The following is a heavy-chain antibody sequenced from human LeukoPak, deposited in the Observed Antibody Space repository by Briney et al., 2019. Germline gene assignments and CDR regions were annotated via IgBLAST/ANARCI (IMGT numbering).Heavy chain of an antibody. J-gene: IGHJ4*02. Sequence: PGGSLRLSCAASGFTFSSYAMSWVRQAPGKGLEWVSAISGSGGSTYYADSVKGRFTISRDDSKNTLYLQMNSLRAEDTAVYYCAKSIVATIFYFDYWGQGTLVTVSS. D-gene: IGHD5-12*01. CDR2: ISGSGGST. CDR1: GFTFSSYA. V-gene: IGHV3-23*01. CDR3: AKSIVATIFYFDY.